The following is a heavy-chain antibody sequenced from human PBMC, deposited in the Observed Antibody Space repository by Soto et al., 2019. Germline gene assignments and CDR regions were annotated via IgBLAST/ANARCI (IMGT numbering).Heavy chain of an antibody. J-gene: IGHJ5*02. CDR1: GDSISSSGYY. D-gene: IGHD2-2*01. CDR2: IYYSGSA. CDR3: ARVPDR. V-gene: IGHV4-39*07. Sequence: PSETLSLTCIVSGDSISSSGYYWGWIRQPPGKGLEWIASIYYSGSAYYNPSLKSRLTISVDTSKNQFSLKLSSVTAADTAVYYCARVPDRWGQRTPVTVSS.